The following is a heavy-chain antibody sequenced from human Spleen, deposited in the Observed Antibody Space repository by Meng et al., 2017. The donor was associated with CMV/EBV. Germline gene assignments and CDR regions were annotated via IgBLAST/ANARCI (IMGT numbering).Heavy chain of an antibody. Sequence: FNFTNAWMSWVRQAPGKGLEWLGRIRSKTDGGTTEYVVPVKGRFTISRDDSKNTLYLQMNSLKTEDTAVYYCTTDLQYYQLLSFFDYWGQGTLVTVSS. J-gene: IGHJ4*02. V-gene: IGHV3-15*01. CDR1: FNFTNAW. CDR3: TTDLQYYQLLSFFDY. D-gene: IGHD2-2*01. CDR2: IRSKTDGGTT.